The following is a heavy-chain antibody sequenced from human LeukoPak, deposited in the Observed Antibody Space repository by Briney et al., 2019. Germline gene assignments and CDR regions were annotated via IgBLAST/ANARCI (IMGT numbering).Heavy chain of an antibody. CDR2: IYYSGTT. Sequence: SETLSLTCTVSGGSINSRTYYWGWIRQPPGKGLEWIGTIYYSGTTYYNPSLKSRVTISLDTSKNQFSLRLSSVTAADTAIYYCARDFSSSSTVYYYYYMDVWGKGTTVTVSS. J-gene: IGHJ6*03. V-gene: IGHV4-39*07. D-gene: IGHD6-6*01. CDR1: GGSINSRTYY. CDR3: ARDFSSSSTVYYYYYMDV.